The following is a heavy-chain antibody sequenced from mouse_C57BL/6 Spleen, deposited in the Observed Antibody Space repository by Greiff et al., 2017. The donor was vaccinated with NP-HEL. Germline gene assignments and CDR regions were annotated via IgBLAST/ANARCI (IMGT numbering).Heavy chain of an antibody. J-gene: IGHJ4*01. CDR1: GYTFTSYW. V-gene: IGHV1-61*01. Sequence: VKLQQPGAELVRPGSSVKLSCKASGYTFTSYWMDWVKQRPGQGLEWIGNIYPSDSETHYNQKFKDKATLTVDKSSSTAYMQLSSLTSEDSAVYYCARKLGQGAMDYWGQGTSVTVSS. CDR2: IYPSDSET. CDR3: ARKLGQGAMDY. D-gene: IGHD4-1*01.